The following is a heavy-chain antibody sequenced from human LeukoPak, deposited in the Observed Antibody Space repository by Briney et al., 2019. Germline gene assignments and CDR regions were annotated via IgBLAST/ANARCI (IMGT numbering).Heavy chain of an antibody. D-gene: IGHD6-19*01. Sequence: GGSLRLSCAASGFTFSNFVMSWVRQAPGKGLEWVSAVSGSGGNTYYADSVKGRFTISRDNSKNTLFLQMNSLRAEDTAVYYCAKDREGSVAENPDYWGQGTLVTVSS. CDR2: VSGSGGNT. J-gene: IGHJ4*02. CDR1: GFTFSNFV. CDR3: AKDREGSVAENPDY. V-gene: IGHV3-23*01.